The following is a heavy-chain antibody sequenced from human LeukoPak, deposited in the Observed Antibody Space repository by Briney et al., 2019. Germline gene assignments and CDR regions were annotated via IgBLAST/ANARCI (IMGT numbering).Heavy chain of an antibody. CDR2: INPNSGGT. V-gene: IGHV1-2*02. CDR3: ASSIGLTGNNWFDP. Sequence: GASVKVSCKASGYTFTGYYMHWVRQAPGQGLEWMGWINPNSGGTNYAQKFQGRVTMTRDTSISTAYMELSRLRSDDTAVYYCASSIGLTGNNWFDPWGQGTLITVSS. CDR1: GYTFTGYY. D-gene: IGHD2/OR15-2a*01. J-gene: IGHJ5*02.